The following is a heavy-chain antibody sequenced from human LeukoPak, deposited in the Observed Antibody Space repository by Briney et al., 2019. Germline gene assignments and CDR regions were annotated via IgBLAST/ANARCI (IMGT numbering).Heavy chain of an antibody. V-gene: IGHV3-11*01. D-gene: IGHD1-14*01. CDR2: ISSSGSTI. J-gene: IGHJ6*02. CDR3: ARGFWDGRILGRCMDV. CDR1: GFTFSDYY. Sequence: GGSLRLSCAASGFTFSDYYMSWIRQAPGKGLEWVSYISSSGSTIYYADSVKGRFTISRDNAKNSLYLQMNSLRAEDTAVYYCARGFWDGRILGRCMDVWGQGTTVTVSS.